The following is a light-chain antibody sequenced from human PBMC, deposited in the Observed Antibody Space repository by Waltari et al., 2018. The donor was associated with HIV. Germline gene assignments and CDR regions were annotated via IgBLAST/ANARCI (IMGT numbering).Light chain of an antibody. CDR2: DAS. Sequence: EIVLTQSPATLSLSPGERVTLSCRASQSVSSYLAWYQQKPGQAPRLLIYDASNRATGIPARFSGSGSGTDFTLTISSLEPEDFAVYYCQQRSNWLITFGQGTRLEIK. CDR1: QSVSSY. CDR3: QQRSNWLIT. V-gene: IGKV3-11*01. J-gene: IGKJ5*01.